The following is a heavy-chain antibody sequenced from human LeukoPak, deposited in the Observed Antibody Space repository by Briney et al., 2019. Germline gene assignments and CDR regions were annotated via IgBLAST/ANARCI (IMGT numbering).Heavy chain of an antibody. CDR2: INYSGST. Sequence: SETLSLTCTVSGGSISSSSYSWGWIRQPPGKGLEWIGSINYSGSTYYNPSLKSRVTISVDTSKNQFSLKLSSVTAADTAVYYCAKAYCSSNSCSKLGYFDCWGQGTLVTVSS. CDR1: GGSISSSSYS. V-gene: IGHV4-39*01. D-gene: IGHD2-2*01. CDR3: AKAYCSSNSCSKLGYFDC. J-gene: IGHJ4*02.